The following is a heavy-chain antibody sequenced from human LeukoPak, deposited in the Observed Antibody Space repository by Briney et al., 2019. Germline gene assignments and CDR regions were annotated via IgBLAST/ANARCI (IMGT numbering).Heavy chain of an antibody. V-gene: IGHV3-13*05. J-gene: IGHJ4*02. CDR3: AKALRGSGLDY. CDR1: GFTFSSYD. CDR2: INTAGDP. D-gene: IGHD3-10*01. Sequence: GGSLRLSCAASGFTFSSYDMHWVRQGTGKGLEWVSVINTAGDPYYPDSVKGRFTISRDNAKNSLYLQMNSLRAGDTAVYHCAKALRGSGLDYWGRGTLVTVSS.